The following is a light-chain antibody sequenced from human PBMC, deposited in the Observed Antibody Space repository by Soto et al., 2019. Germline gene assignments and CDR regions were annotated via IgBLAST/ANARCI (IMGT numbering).Light chain of an antibody. J-gene: IGKJ1*01. Sequence: EIVLTQSPATLSLSPGERATLSCRASQSVSSYLDWYQQKPGQAPRLLIYDASNRATGIPARFSGSGSGTDFPLTISSLEPEDFAVYYCQQRSNWPPALTFGQGTKVESK. CDR2: DAS. CDR3: QQRSNWPPALT. V-gene: IGKV3-11*01. CDR1: QSVSSY.